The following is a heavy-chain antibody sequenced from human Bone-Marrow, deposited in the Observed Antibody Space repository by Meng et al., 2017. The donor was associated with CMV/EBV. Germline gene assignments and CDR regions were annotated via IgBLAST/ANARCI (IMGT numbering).Heavy chain of an antibody. V-gene: IGHV4-59*01. CDR3: ARELRPYGMDV. Sequence: SETLSLTCIVSGGSISSYYRSWIRQSPGKGLEWIGYIYNSGSTNYNPSLKSRVTISVDTSKNQFSLKLSSVTAADTAVYYCARELRPYGMDVWGQGTTVTVSS. CDR2: IYNSGST. J-gene: IGHJ6*02. CDR1: GGSISSYY.